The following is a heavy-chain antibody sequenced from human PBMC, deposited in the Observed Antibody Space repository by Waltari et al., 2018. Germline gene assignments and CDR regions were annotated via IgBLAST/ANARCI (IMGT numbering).Heavy chain of an antibody. D-gene: IGHD3-9*01. CDR1: GFTFRDCN. J-gene: IGHJ4*02. Sequence: EVQLVESGGGLVQPGGSLRLSWAASGFTFRDCNMTWLRQVPGRGPEWISYISRSGGTVYYADSVKGRFTVSRDNAKDSMFLQMNSLRADDTAVYYCARALDYDILTGWGRANDYWGQGMLV. CDR3: ARALDYDILTGWGRANDY. V-gene: IGHV3-48*01. CDR2: ISRSGGTV.